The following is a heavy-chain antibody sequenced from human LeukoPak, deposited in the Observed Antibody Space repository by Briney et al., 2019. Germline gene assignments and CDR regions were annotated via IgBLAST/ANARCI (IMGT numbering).Heavy chain of an antibody. V-gene: IGHV3-74*03. Sequence: GGSLRLSCVGSGFTFNDYWIHWARQAPGKGLVWVSAIKTDGSAMQYADSVKGRFAISRDNAKNTVYLQMNSLRDEDTAVYYCVRDRTVSTILDYWGQGTLVTVSS. CDR2: IKTDGSAM. CDR1: GFTFNDYW. J-gene: IGHJ4*02. D-gene: IGHD5/OR15-5a*01. CDR3: VRDRTVSTILDY.